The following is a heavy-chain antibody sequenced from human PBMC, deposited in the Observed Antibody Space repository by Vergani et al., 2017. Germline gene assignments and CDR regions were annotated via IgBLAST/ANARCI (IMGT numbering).Heavy chain of an antibody. Sequence: EVQLVESGGGLVQPGGSLRLSCAASGFTFSSYAMHWVRQAPGKGLEYVSAISGSGGSTYYADSVKGRFTISRDNSKNTLYLQMNSLRAEDTAVYYCAKRGVLQQSGPPYYFDYWGQGTLVTVSS. J-gene: IGHJ4*02. V-gene: IGHV3-23*04. CDR1: GFTFSSYA. D-gene: IGHD2-8*02. CDR2: ISGSGGST. CDR3: AKRGVLQQSGPPYYFDY.